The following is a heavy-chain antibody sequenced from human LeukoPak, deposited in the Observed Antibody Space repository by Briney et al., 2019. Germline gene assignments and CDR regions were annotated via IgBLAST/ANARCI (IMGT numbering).Heavy chain of an antibody. CDR1: GDSVSSNSAA. J-gene: IGHJ4*02. CDR2: TYCRSKWYN. Sequence: SQTLSLTCAISGDSVSSNSAAWNWIRQSPSRGLEWLGRTYCRSKWYNDYAVSVKSRITINPDTSKNQFSLQLNSVTPEDTAVYYCARALGYDSSGYYYLGWFDYWGQGTLVTVSS. D-gene: IGHD3-22*01. V-gene: IGHV6-1*01. CDR3: ARALGYDSSGYYYLGWFDY.